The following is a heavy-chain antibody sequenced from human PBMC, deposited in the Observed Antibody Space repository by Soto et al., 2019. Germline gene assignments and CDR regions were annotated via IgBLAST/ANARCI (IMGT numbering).Heavy chain of an antibody. CDR3: ARVYPSDTRYGYVGNNWFDP. J-gene: IGHJ5*02. CDR1: GYTFTNDT. Sequence: ASVKVSCKASGYTFTNDTIHWGRHDPGQRLEWMGWINAGNGDTKYSQKFQGRVAITRDTSASTAYMELSSLRSEDTAVYYCARVYPSDTRYGYVGNNWFDPWGQGTLVTVSS. D-gene: IGHD5-18*01. V-gene: IGHV1-3*01. CDR2: INAGNGDT.